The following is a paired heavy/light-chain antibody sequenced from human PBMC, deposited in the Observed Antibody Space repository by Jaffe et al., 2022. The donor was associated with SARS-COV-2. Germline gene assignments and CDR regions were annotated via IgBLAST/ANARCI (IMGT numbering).Heavy chain of an antibody. CDR1: GDSISRSRHY. V-gene: IGHV4-39*01. Sequence: QLHLQESGPGQVKPSETLSLTCSVSGDSISRSRHYWGWIRRPPGKGLEWIGNIYYSGSTNYNPSLKSRVTISIDTSKNQFSLELRSVTAADTAIYYCARLNYYDYWGQGSLVTVSS. J-gene: IGHJ4*02. CDR2: IYYSGST. CDR3: ARLNYYDY.
Light chain of an antibody. CDR1: TGTVTSGHY. V-gene: IGLV7-46*01. J-gene: IGLJ2*01. Sequence: QAVVTQEPSLTVSPGGTVTLTCGSSTGTVTSGHYPYWFQQKPGQAPRTLIYDTGNKHSWTPARFSGSLLGGKAALTLSGAQPEDEAEYHCFLSYNGAVVFGGGTKLTVL. CDR3: FLSYNGAVV. CDR2: DTG.